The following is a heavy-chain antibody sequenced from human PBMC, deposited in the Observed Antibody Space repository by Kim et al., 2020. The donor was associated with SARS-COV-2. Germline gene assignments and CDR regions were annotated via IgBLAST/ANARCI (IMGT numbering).Heavy chain of an antibody. CDR3: ARAAAGTRGINY. CDR2: INHSGST. D-gene: IGHD6-13*01. CDR1: GGSFSGYY. V-gene: IGHV4-34*01. J-gene: IGHJ4*02. Sequence: SETLSLTCAVYGGSFSGYYWSWIRQPPGKGLEWIGEINHSGSTNYNPSLKSRVTISVDTSKNQFSLKLSSVTAADTAVYYCARAAAGTRGINYWGQGTLVTVSS.